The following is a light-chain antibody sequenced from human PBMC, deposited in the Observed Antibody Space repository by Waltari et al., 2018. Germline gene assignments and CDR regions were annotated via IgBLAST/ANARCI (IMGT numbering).Light chain of an antibody. CDR3: CSYVGSNIYWV. CDR2: NIN. J-gene: IGLJ3*02. CDR1: SSDIGDYNY. V-gene: IGLV2-11*01. Sequence: QSALTQPRSVSGSPGQSVTISCTGTSSDIGDYNYVSWYQHYPDKAPKLIIYNINKRPAGGPARFSGSKSGNTASLTISGLQAEDEADYYCCSYVGSNIYWVFGGGTKLTVL.